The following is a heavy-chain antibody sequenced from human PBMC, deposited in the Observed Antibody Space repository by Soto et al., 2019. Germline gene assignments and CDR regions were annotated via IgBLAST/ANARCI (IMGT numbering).Heavy chain of an antibody. V-gene: IGHV4-59*13. J-gene: IGHJ5*02. Sequence: SETLSLTCTVYGGSISNYYWSWIRQPPGKGLEWIGYIYDSGTKDNPSLKRRGTISLDTSKNQFSLKLSSVTAADTAIYYGAKDSLLGGPYGDYVSWFDPWGQGSLVTVSS. D-gene: IGHD4-17*01. CDR2: IYDSGT. CDR1: GGSISNYY. CDR3: AKDSLLGGPYGDYVSWFDP.